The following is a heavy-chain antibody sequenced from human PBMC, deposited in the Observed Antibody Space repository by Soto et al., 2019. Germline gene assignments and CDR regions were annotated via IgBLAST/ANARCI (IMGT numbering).Heavy chain of an antibody. V-gene: IGHV3-74*01. CDR2: INTDGSDT. CDR1: GFTFSVYW. J-gene: IGHJ5*02. CDR3: ARSGSSNSGNCIDN. Sequence: RLSCEASGFTFSVYWMHWVRQPPGKGLVWVSRINTDGSDTRYADSVKGRFTISRDNAENTLYLQINSLRADDTAVYYCARSGSSNSGNCIDNWGKGRLVTVYS. D-gene: IGHD3-10*01.